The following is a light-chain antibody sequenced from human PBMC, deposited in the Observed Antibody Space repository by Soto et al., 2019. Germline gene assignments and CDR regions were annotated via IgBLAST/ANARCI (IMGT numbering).Light chain of an antibody. Sequence: QSALTQPASVSGSPGQSITISCTGTSSDVGGYNYVSWYQQHPSKAPKLMIYDVSNRPSGVSNRFSGSKSGNTASLTISGLQAEDEADYYCSSYTSSSTVFGTGTKLTVL. J-gene: IGLJ1*01. V-gene: IGLV2-14*01. CDR3: SSYTSSSTV. CDR1: SSDVGGYNY. CDR2: DVS.